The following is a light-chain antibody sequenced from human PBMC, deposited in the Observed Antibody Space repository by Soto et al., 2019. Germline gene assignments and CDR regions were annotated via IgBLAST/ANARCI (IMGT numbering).Light chain of an antibody. CDR1: RSNIGRNT. J-gene: IGLJ1*01. CDR2: TND. CDR3: AAWDDTSSFV. Sequence: QSVLARLLSAYSIPGDRGTISCTGRRSNIGRNTVNWYQHVPGTAPKLLIYTNDQRPSGVPDRFSGSKSGTSASLAISGLQSEDEADYYCAAWDDTSSFVFGTVTKVTVL. V-gene: IGLV1-44*01.